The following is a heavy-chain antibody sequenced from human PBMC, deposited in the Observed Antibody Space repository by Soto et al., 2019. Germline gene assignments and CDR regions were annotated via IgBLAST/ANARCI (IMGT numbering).Heavy chain of an antibody. Sequence: EVQLVESGGGLIQPGGSLRLSCAASGFTVSSNYMSWVRQAPGKGLEWVSVIYSGGSTYYADSVKGRFTISRDNSKNTLYLQRNGLRAEDTAVYYCAREGIAVAGTYYFDYWGQGTLVTVSS. CDR2: IYSGGST. V-gene: IGHV3-53*01. CDR3: AREGIAVAGTYYFDY. D-gene: IGHD6-19*01. CDR1: GFTVSSNY. J-gene: IGHJ4*02.